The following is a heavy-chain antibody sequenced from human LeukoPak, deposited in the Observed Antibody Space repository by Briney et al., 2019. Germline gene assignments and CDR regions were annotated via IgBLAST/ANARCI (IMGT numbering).Heavy chain of an antibody. Sequence: SETLSLTCTVSGASISPNSYTWNWIRQAPGRRLEVIGYIYHSGSAHYAQSFDGRVTISIDLSKNQFSLKLNSVTAADTAVYYCARRTYIDPLDYWGQGTLVTVSS. CDR3: ARRTYIDPLDY. J-gene: IGHJ4*02. D-gene: IGHD3/OR15-3a*01. V-gene: IGHV4-30-2*01. CDR2: IYHSGSA. CDR1: GASISPNSYT.